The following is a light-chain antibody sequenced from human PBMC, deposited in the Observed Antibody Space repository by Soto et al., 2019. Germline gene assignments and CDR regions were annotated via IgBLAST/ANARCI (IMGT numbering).Light chain of an antibody. V-gene: IGKV3-15*01. CDR1: RGIGST. J-gene: IGKJ4*01. CDR2: DTS. Sequence: EVVMTQSPATLSVSPGERATLSCRASRGIGSTLAWYQQKPDQTPRLLIYDTSTRATGVPGRFIGSRSGTEFTLTITSLQSEDFAIYYCQHYVTWQLAFGGGTRVE. CDR3: QHYVTWQLA.